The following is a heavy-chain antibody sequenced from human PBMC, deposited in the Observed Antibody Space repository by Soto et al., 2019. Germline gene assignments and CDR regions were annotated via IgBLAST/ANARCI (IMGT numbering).Heavy chain of an antibody. V-gene: IGHV3-74*01. CDR3: ARGDRGAFDL. CDR1: GFTFSSYW. D-gene: IGHD2-21*02. J-gene: IGHJ3*01. Sequence: GSLRLSCAASGFTFSSYWMHWVRQAPGKGLVWVSHIKSDGSGAIYADSVKGRFTVSRDNAKNTLYLQMNSLRAEDTAVYYCARGDRGAFDLWGRGTMVTVSS. CDR2: IKSDGSGA.